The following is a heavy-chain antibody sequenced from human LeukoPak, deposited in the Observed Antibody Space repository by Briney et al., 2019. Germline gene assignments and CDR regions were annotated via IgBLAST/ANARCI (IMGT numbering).Heavy chain of an antibody. V-gene: IGHV3-74*01. CDR2: INYDGSDT. CDR1: GFLFSSYR. CDR3: QRDFMTAAGIH. D-gene: IGHD6-13*01. J-gene: IGHJ4*02. Sequence: GGSLRLSCAASGFLFSSYRMHWVREARGKGVVWVSGINYDGSDTRYADTVKGRFTISRDNAKDTLYLQMNSLRAEDTAVYFCQRDFMTAAGIHWGQGTLVTVSS.